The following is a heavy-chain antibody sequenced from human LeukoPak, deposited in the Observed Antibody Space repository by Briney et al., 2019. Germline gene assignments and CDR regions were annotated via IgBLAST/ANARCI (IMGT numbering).Heavy chain of an antibody. CDR2: IRYDGSNK. J-gene: IGHJ4*02. Sequence: GGSLRLSCAASGFTFSSYGMHWVRQAPGKGLEWVAFIRYDGSNKYYADSVKGRFTISRDNSKNTLYLQMNSLRAEDTAVYYCAKVTTGSGSYYIMGVFDYRGQGTLVTVSS. D-gene: IGHD3-10*01. V-gene: IGHV3-30*02. CDR1: GFTFSSYG. CDR3: AKVTTGSGSYYIMGVFDY.